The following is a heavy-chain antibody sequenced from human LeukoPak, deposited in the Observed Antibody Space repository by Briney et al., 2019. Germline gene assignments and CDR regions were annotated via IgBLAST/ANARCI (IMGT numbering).Heavy chain of an antibody. V-gene: IGHV1-69*04. D-gene: IGHD5-24*01. CDR3: ARDSGDGYNDY. Sequence: VASVKVSCKASGGTFSSYTISWVRQAPGQGLEWMGRIIPILGIANYAQKLQGRVTITADKSTSTAYMELSSLRSEGTAVYYCARDSGDGYNDYWGQGTLVTVSS. J-gene: IGHJ4*02. CDR1: GGTFSSYT. CDR2: IIPILGIA.